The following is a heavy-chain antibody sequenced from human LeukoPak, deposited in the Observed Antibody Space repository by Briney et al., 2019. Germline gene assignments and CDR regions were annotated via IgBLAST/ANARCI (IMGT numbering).Heavy chain of an antibody. CDR3: AQGGRYFDWLIDY. CDR1: GFTFDDYA. J-gene: IGHJ4*02. Sequence: PGGSLRLSCAASGFTFDDYAMHWVRQAPGKGLEWVSGISWNSGSIGYADSVKGRFTISRDNAKNSLYLQMNSLRAEDTALYYCAQGGRYFDWLIDYWGQGTLVTVSS. CDR2: ISWNSGSI. D-gene: IGHD3-9*01. V-gene: IGHV3-9*01.